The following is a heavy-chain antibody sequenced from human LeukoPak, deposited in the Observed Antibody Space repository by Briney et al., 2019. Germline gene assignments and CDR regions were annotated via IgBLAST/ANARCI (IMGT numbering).Heavy chain of an antibody. V-gene: IGHV3-23*01. CDR2: ISGSGGST. CDR3: ARPPPGIQLWLSLDY. Sequence: GGSLRLSCAASGFTFYDYGMSWVRQARGKGLEGVSAISGSGGSTYYADSVKGRITISRDNSKNTLYLQMNSLRAEDTAVYYCARPPPGIQLWLSLDYWGQGTLVTVSS. CDR1: GFTFYDYG. D-gene: IGHD5-18*01. J-gene: IGHJ4*02.